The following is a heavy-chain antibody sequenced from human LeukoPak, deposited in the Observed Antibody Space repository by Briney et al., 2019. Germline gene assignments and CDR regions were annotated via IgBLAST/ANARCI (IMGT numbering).Heavy chain of an antibody. V-gene: IGHV3-49*04. CDR3: SRFYSSGWASGAFDI. Sequence: GGSLRLSCKTSGFSFSDYAVSWVRQAPGKGLEWMGFIRNKANGGTTEYAASVKGRFTISRDDSKTIAHLQMSSLKTEDTAVYYCSRFYSSGWASGAFDIWGQGTMVTVSS. CDR1: GFSFSDYA. J-gene: IGHJ3*02. D-gene: IGHD3-22*01. CDR2: IRNKANGGTT.